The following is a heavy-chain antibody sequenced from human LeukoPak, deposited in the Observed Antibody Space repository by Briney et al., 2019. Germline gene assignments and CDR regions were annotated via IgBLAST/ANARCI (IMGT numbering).Heavy chain of an antibody. Sequence: PGRSLRLSCATSGFTFNSYGMHWVRQAPGKGLEWVAVISYDGSNKYYADSVKGRFTISRDNSKNTLYLQMNSLRAEDTALYYCAKDSRGYSYGYLGAYYFDYWGQGTLVTVSS. J-gene: IGHJ4*02. V-gene: IGHV3-30*18. CDR1: GFTFNSYG. CDR3: AKDSRGYSYGYLGAYYFDY. D-gene: IGHD5-18*01. CDR2: ISYDGSNK.